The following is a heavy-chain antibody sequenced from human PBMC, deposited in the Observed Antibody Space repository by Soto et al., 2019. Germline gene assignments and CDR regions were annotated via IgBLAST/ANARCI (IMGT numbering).Heavy chain of an antibody. CDR2: ISATGGGT. CDR3: AKDRREGGTSASYFDF. J-gene: IGHJ4*02. D-gene: IGHD3-16*01. CDR1: GFKFSNYA. Sequence: GGSLRLSCAASGFKFSNYAMSWVRQAPGKGLEWVSLISATGGGTYYADSVKGRFTISRDNSHNTLYLQVHSLTAEDTAVYYCAKDRREGGTSASYFDFWGQGAKVTVSS. V-gene: IGHV3-23*01.